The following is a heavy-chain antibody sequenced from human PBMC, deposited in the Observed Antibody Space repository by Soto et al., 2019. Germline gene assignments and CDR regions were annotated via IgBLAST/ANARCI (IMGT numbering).Heavy chain of an antibody. CDR3: ARDGSHYDVDY. V-gene: IGHV3-33*01. D-gene: IGHD4-4*01. CDR1: EFSFGPSG. Sequence: LVESGGGVAQPGRSLRLSCATSEFSFGPSGMHWVRQAPGKGLEWVAIIWNDGSTTYYADSVRDRFTISRDNSKNTLYLQMNSLRDEDTAVYYCARDGSHYDVDYWGQGTLVTVSS. CDR2: IWNDGSTT. J-gene: IGHJ4*02.